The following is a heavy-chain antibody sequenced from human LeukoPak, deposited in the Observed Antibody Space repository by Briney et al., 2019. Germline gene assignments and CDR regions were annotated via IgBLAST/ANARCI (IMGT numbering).Heavy chain of an antibody. CDR3: ASVDTAMATIDY. D-gene: IGHD5-18*01. J-gene: IGHJ4*02. Sequence: GGSLRLSCAASGFTFSDYYMSWIRQAPGKGLEWVSYISSSGSTIYYADSVKGRFTISRDNAKNSLYLQMNSLRAEDTAVYYCASVDTAMATIDYWGQGTLVTVSS. CDR2: ISSSGSTI. V-gene: IGHV3-11*01. CDR1: GFTFSDYY.